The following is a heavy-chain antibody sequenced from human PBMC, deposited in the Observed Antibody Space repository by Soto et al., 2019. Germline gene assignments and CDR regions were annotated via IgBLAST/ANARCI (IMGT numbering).Heavy chain of an antibody. CDR3: ASGIEAKNHSGYWFAS. V-gene: IGHV1-69*01. D-gene: IGHD1-1*01. CDR1: GGTFSSYA. CDR2: IIPIFGTA. Sequence: QVQLVQSGAEVKKPGSSVKVSCKASGGTFSSYAISWVRQAPGQGLEWMGGIIPIFGTAHHAQKYQGTVRISAVADRSTAFMELSGLRHADTAVYSCASGIEAKNHSGYWFASWGRGNLVTFSS. J-gene: IGHJ5*01.